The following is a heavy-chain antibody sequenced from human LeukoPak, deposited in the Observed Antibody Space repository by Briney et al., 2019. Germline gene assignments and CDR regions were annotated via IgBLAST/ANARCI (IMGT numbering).Heavy chain of an antibody. CDR2: ISGSDATT. D-gene: IGHD6-19*01. J-gene: IGHJ4*02. V-gene: IGHV3-23*01. CDR3: ARRAVAGTVPNYYFDY. Sequence: GGSLRLSCAASGFTFSTSAMSWVRRAPGKGREWVSIISGSDATTYYADSVKGRFTISRDNSKNMLYLQMNSLRAEDTAVYYCARRAVAGTVPNYYFDYWGQGTLVTVSS. CDR1: GFTFSTSA.